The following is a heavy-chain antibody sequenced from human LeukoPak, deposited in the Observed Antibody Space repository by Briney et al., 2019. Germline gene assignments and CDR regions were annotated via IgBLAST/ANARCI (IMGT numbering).Heavy chain of an antibody. V-gene: IGHV1-69*13. CDR1: GGTFSSYA. Sequence: SVKVSCKASGGTFSSYAISWVRQAPGQGLEWMGGIIPIFGTANYAQKFQGRVTITADESTSPAYMALSSLRSEDTAVYYCARSIIGSSPPNWFDPWGQGTLVTVSS. J-gene: IGHJ5*02. D-gene: IGHD6-13*01. CDR3: ARSIIGSSPPNWFDP. CDR2: IIPIFGTA.